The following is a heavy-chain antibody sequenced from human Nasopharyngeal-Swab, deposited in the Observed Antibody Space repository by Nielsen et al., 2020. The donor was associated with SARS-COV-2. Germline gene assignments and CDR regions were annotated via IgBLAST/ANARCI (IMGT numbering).Heavy chain of an antibody. CDR2: IWYDGSNK. CDR3: ARDPKYYYGSGSLTDYYYYYYMDV. D-gene: IGHD3-10*01. V-gene: IGHV3-33*01. Sequence: WIRQPPGKGLEWVAVIWYDGSNKYYADSVKGRFTISRDNSKNTLYLQMNSLRAEDTAVCYCARDPKYYYGSGSLTDYYYYYYMDVWGKGTTVTVSS. J-gene: IGHJ6*03.